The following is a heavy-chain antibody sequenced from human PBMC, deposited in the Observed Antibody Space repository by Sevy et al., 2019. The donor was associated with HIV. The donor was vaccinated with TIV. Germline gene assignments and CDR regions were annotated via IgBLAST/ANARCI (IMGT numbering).Heavy chain of an antibody. J-gene: IGHJ4*02. Sequence: SETLSLTCAVYGGSFSGYYWSWIRQPPGKGLEWIGEINHSGSTNYNPSLKSRVTISVEPSKNQFSREGSSVTAADTAVYYCARSRRGHKQFLDWRIPYYDYWGQGTLVTVSS. CDR1: GGSFSGYY. CDR2: INHSGST. V-gene: IGHV4-34*01. CDR3: ARSRRGHKQFLDWRIPYYDY. D-gene: IGHD3-3*01.